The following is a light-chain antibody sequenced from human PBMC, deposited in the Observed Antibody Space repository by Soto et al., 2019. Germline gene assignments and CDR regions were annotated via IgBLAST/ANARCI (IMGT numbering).Light chain of an antibody. CDR3: LLTYSGARV. J-gene: IGLJ3*02. CDR2: DTN. V-gene: IGLV7-46*01. Sequence: QAVVTQEPSLTVSPGGTVTLTCGSSTGAVTTDHFPYWFQQKPGQAPRTLIYDTNNKYSWTPARFSVSLLGDKAALTLSGAQPEDEADYYCLLTYSGARVFGGGTQLTVL. CDR1: TGAVTTDHF.